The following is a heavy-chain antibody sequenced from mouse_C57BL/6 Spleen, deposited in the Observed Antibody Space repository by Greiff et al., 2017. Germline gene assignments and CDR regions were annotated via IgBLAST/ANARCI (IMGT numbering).Heavy chain of an antibody. CDR3: AGAQATAWFAY. D-gene: IGHD3-2*02. V-gene: IGHV1-64*01. J-gene: IGHJ3*01. Sequence: VQLQQPGAELVKPGASVKLSCKASGYTFTSYWMHWVKQRPGQGLEWIGMIHPNSGSTNYNEKFKSKATLTVDKSSSTADMQLSSLTSEDSGVYYCAGAQATAWFAYWGQGTLVTVSA. CDR2: IHPNSGST. CDR1: GYTFTSYW.